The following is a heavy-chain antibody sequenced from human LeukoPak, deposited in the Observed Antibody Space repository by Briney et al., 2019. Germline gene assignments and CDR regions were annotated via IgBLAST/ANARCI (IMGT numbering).Heavy chain of an antibody. CDR1: GFSVSTNY. CDR3: VRERAGRFDY. J-gene: IGHJ4*02. D-gene: IGHD3-10*01. CDR2: LYSGGTT. Sequence: GGSLRLSCAVSGFSVSTNYMSWVRQAPRGGLEWVSALYSGGTTYYGDSVKGRFTISRDNSNNTLYLQMNSLRDEDTAVYYCVRERAGRFDYWGQGVLVTVSS. V-gene: IGHV3-53*01.